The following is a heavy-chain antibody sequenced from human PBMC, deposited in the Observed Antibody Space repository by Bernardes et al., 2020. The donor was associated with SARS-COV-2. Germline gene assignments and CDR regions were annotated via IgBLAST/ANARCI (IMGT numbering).Heavy chain of an antibody. Sequence: ETLSLTCAVYGGSFSGYYWSWIRQPPGKGLEWIGEINHSGSTNYNPSLERRVRLSIDTSKNQFSLTLTSVTAADTAMYYCARGSFGNHDYWSGHPGRYYMDVWGEGTAVSVSS. CDR2: INHSGST. J-gene: IGHJ6*03. CDR3: ARGSFGNHDYWSGHPGRYYMDV. V-gene: IGHV4-34*01. CDR1: GGSFSGYY. D-gene: IGHD3-3*01.